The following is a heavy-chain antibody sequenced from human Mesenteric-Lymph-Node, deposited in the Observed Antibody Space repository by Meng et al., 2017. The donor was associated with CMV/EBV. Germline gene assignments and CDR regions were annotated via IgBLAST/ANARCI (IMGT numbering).Heavy chain of an antibody. J-gene: IGHJ4*02. CDR2: MNPNSGAT. V-gene: IGHV1-2*06. D-gene: IGHD5-12*01. Sequence: KASGYTFTVYSMNWVRQAPGQGLEWMGRMNPNSGATNYAQKFQARVTMTRDTSISTAYMELTRLRSDDTAVYFCARISGYSGYEFDYWGQGTLVTVSS. CDR1: GYTFTVYS. CDR3: ARISGYSGYEFDY.